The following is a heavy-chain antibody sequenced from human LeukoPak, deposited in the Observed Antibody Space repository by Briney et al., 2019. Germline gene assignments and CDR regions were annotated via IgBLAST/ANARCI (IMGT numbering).Heavy chain of an antibody. V-gene: IGHV3-30*18. Sequence: PGRSLRLSCAASGFTFSSYGMHWVRQAPGKGLEWVAVISYDGSNKYYADSVKGRFTISRDNSKNTLYLQMNSLRAEDTAVYYCAKGPHFSSGGYYYGMDVWGQGATVTVSS. J-gene: IGHJ6*02. CDR3: AKGPHFSSGGYYYGMDV. CDR2: ISYDGSNK. CDR1: GFTFSSYG. D-gene: IGHD6-19*01.